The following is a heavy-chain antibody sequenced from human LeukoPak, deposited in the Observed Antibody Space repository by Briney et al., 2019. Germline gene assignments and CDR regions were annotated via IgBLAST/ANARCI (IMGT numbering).Heavy chain of an antibody. CDR1: GESFSGYY. Sequence: SETLSLTCAVYGESFSGYYWNWIRQPPGKGLDWIGSVYSSGNPYYDPSLRSRVTIFVDPSKNQFSLRLTSVTAADTAVYYCALSITAAGIIDYWGQGTLVTVTS. CDR2: VYSSGNP. D-gene: IGHD6-13*01. V-gene: IGHV4-34*01. CDR3: ALSITAAGIIDY. J-gene: IGHJ4*02.